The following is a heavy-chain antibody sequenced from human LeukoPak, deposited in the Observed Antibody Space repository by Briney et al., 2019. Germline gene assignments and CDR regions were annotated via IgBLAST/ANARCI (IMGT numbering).Heavy chain of an antibody. V-gene: IGHV1-24*01. Sequence: ASVKVSCKVSGYTLTELSMHWVRQAPGKGLEWMGGFDPEDGETIYAQKFQGRVTMTEDTSTDTAYMELSSQRSEDTAVYYCATGPPDIVATIDWGQGTLVTVSS. D-gene: IGHD5-12*01. CDR3: ATGPPDIVATID. CDR1: GYTLTELS. CDR2: FDPEDGET. J-gene: IGHJ4*02.